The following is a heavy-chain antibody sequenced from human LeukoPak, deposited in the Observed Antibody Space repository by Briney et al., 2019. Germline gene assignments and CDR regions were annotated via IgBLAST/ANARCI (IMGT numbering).Heavy chain of an antibody. D-gene: IGHD2-21*02. J-gene: IGHJ4*02. Sequence: ASVKVSCKASGGTFSSYAISWVRQAPGQGLEWMGGIIPIFGTANYAQKFQGRVTITADESTSTAYMELSSLRSEDTAVYYCARDTASYCGGDCYSYFDYWGQGTLVTVSS. CDR1: GGTFSSYA. CDR3: ARDTASYCGGDCYSYFDY. CDR2: IIPIFGTA. V-gene: IGHV1-69*13.